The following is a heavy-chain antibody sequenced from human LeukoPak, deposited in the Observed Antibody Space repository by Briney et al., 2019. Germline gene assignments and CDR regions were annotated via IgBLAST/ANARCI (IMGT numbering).Heavy chain of an antibody. Sequence: SETLSLTCAVYGGSFSSYYWSWIRQPPGKGLEWIGEVNHSGSTNYNPSLKSRVTISVDTSKNQFSLKLSSVTAADTAVYYCASLRYCSSTSCSPRNWFDPWGQGTLVTVSS. V-gene: IGHV4-34*01. CDR1: GGSFSSYY. CDR3: ASLRYCSSTSCSPRNWFDP. J-gene: IGHJ5*02. D-gene: IGHD2-2*01. CDR2: VNHSGST.